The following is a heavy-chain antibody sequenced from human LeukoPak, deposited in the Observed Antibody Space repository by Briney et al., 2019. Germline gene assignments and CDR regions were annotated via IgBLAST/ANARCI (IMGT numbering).Heavy chain of an antibody. D-gene: IGHD1-26*01. Sequence: GGSLRLSCGASGFTFSSYAMHWVRQAPGKGLDWVAVISDDGSNKHYADSVKGRFTISRDNFNNTLYLQMNRLRADDTAVYYCARGLGVDSGSYLFHYWGQGTLVIVSS. CDR3: ARGLGVDSGSYLFHY. V-gene: IGHV3-30-3*01. CDR1: GFTFSSYA. J-gene: IGHJ4*02. CDR2: ISDDGSNK.